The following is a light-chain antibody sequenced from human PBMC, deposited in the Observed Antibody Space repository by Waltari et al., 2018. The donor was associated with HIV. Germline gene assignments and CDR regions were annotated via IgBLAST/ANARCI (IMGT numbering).Light chain of an antibody. J-gene: IGLJ2*01. CDR1: SGRIARNY. CDR3: QSYDTSSHVV. V-gene: IGLV6-57*02. Sequence: NFMLTQPHSVSESPGKTVTISCTGSSGRIARNYVQWYQQRPGSAPTTVIYEDRQRPSGVPYRFSGSIDSSSNSAYLTISGLKTEDEADYYCQSYDTSSHVVFGGGTKLTVL. CDR2: EDR.